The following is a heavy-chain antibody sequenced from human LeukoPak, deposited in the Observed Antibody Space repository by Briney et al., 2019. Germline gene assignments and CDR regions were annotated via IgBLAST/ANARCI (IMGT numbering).Heavy chain of an antibody. J-gene: IGHJ4*02. Sequence: SETLSLTCTVSGGSISSGSYYWSWIRQPAGKGLEWIGYIYYSGSTYYNPSLKSRVTISVDTSKNQFSLKLSSVTAADTAVYYCARGGLFGDYVNYWGQGTLVTVSS. D-gene: IGHD4-17*01. CDR1: GGSISSGSYY. CDR2: IYYSGST. V-gene: IGHV4-30-4*08. CDR3: ARGGLFGDYVNY.